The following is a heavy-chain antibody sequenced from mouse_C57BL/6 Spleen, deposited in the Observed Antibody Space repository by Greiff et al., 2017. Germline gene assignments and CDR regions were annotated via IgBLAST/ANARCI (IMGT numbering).Heavy chain of an antibody. J-gene: IGHJ4*01. V-gene: IGHV2-5*01. Sequence: QVQLQQSGPGLVQPSQSLSITCTVSGFSLTSYGVHWVRQSPGKGLEWLGVIWRRGSTDYNAAFMSRLSITKDNSKSQVFFKMNSLQADDTAIYYCAKTSYYGSLYAMDYWGQGTSVTVSS. CDR3: AKTSYYGSLYAMDY. CDR2: IWRRGST. D-gene: IGHD1-1*01. CDR1: GFSLTSYG.